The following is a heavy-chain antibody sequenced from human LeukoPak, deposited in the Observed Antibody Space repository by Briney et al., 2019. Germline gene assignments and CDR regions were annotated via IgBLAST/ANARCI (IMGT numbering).Heavy chain of an antibody. CDR2: IYHSGST. CDR3: ARGLSSSGYYDY. CDR1: GYSISSGYY. Sequence: SETLSLTCTVSGYSISSGYYWGWIRQPPGKGLEWIGYIYHSGSTYYNPSLKSRVTISVDRSKNQFSLKLSSVTAADTAVYYCARGLSSSGYYDYWGQGTLVTVSS. D-gene: IGHD3-22*01. J-gene: IGHJ4*02. V-gene: IGHV4-38-2*02.